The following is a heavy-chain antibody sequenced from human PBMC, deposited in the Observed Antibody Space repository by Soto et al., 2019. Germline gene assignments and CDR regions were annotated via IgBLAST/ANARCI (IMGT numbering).Heavy chain of an antibody. D-gene: IGHD3-3*01. V-gene: IGHV1-3*01. CDR2: INAGNGNT. Sequence: ASVKVSCKASGYTFTTYTMHWVRQAPGQRLEWMGWINAGNGNTKYSQKFQGRVTITRDTSASTAYMELSSLRSEDTAVYYCARDMYYDFWSGLFDYWGPGTLVTVSS. CDR1: GYTFTTYT. CDR3: ARDMYYDFWSGLFDY. J-gene: IGHJ4*02.